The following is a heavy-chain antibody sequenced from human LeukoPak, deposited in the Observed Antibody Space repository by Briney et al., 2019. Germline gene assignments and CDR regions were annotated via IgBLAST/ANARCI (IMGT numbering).Heavy chain of an antibody. Sequence: MPSETLSLTCAVYGGSFSGYYWSWIRQPPGKGLEWIGEINHSGSTNYNPSLKSRVTISVDTSKNQFSLKLSSVTAADTAVYYCAREWFGELLRSDWGQGTLVTVSS. CDR1: GGSFSGYY. V-gene: IGHV4-34*01. D-gene: IGHD3-10*01. J-gene: IGHJ4*02. CDR3: AREWFGELLRSD. CDR2: INHSGST.